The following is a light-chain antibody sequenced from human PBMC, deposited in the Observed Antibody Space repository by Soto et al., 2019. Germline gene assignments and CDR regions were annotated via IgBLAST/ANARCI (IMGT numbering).Light chain of an antibody. CDR3: PKYNSVPV. Sequence: DIQMTQSPTSLSASVGDRVTITCRAGQGIRNFVAWYQQKPGKAPKLLIYAASTLQSGVPSRFSGSGSGTDFTLTINSLQPEDVATSSCPKYNSVPVFGPGTKVEIK. V-gene: IGKV1-27*01. J-gene: IGKJ3*01. CDR2: AAS. CDR1: QGIRNF.